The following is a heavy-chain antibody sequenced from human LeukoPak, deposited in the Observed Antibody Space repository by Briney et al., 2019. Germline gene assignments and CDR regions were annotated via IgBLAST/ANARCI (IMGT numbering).Heavy chain of an antibody. D-gene: IGHD2-15*01. CDR3: ARDRGGTPFDY. V-gene: IGHV4-59*12. CDR2: IHYSGTT. Sequence: SETLSLTCTVSGGSIRSYYWSWIRQPPGKGLEWIGYIHYSGTTNYNPSLKSRVIISIDTSNNQFSLKLSSVTAADTAVYYCARDRGGTPFDYWGQGTLVTVSS. J-gene: IGHJ4*02. CDR1: GGSIRSYY.